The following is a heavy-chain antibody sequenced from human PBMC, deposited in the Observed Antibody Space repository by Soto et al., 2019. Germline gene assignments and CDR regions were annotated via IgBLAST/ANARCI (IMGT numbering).Heavy chain of an antibody. CDR1: GGSISSSSYY. CDR2: IYYSGST. CDR3: ARASGSGPYGMDV. V-gene: IGHV4-39*01. D-gene: IGHD3-10*01. Sequence: SETLSLTCTVSGGSISSSSYYWGWIRQPPGKGLEWIGSIYYSGSTYYNPSLKSRVTISVDTSKNQFSLKLSSVTAADTAVYYCARASGSGPYGMDVWGQGTTVT. J-gene: IGHJ6*02.